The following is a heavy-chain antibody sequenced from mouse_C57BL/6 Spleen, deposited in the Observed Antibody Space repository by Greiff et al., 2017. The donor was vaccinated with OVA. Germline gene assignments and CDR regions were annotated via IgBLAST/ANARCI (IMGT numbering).Heavy chain of an antibody. V-gene: IGHV1-39*01. CDR3: ASPITTVVARYFDV. Sequence: EVQLQQSGPELVKPGASVKISCKASGYSFTDYNMNWVKQSNGKSLEWIGVINPNYGTTSYNQKFKGKATLTVDQSSSTAYMQLNSLTSEDSAVYYCASPITTVVARYFDVWGTGTTVTVSS. D-gene: IGHD1-1*01. CDR1: GYSFTDYN. J-gene: IGHJ1*03. CDR2: INPNYGTT.